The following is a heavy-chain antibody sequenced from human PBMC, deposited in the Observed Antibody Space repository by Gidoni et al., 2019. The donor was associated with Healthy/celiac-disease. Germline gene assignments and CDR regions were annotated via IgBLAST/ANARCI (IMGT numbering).Heavy chain of an antibody. Sequence: QMHLVESGGAVVQPWRSLRPTGAASGFTFSSNGMHWGRPAPGKGLEWVEVIWYDGSNKYYADSVKGRFTISRDNSKNTLYLQMNSRRAEDTAVYYCARAVDTARVIGYWGQGTLVTVSS. J-gene: IGHJ4*02. CDR3: ARAVDTARVIGY. CDR2: IWYDGSNK. V-gene: IGHV3-33*01. D-gene: IGHD5-18*01. CDR1: GFTFSSNG.